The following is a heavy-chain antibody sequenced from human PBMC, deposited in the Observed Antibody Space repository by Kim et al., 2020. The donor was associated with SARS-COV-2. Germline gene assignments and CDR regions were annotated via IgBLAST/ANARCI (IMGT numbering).Heavy chain of an antibody. Sequence: GESLKISCKGSGYSFTSYWIGWVRQMPGKGLEWMGIIYPGDSDTRYSPSFQGQVTISANKSISTAYLQWSSQKASDTAMYYCARPRFFYSGSYETGYYYFDYWGQGTLVTVSS. CDR3: ARPRFFYSGSYETGYYYFDY. D-gene: IGHD1-26*01. J-gene: IGHJ4*02. V-gene: IGHV5-51*01. CDR1: GYSFTSYW. CDR2: IYPGDSDT.